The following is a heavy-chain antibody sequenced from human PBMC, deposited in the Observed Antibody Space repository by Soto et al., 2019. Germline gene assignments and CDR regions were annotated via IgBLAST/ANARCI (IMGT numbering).Heavy chain of an antibody. D-gene: IGHD6-19*01. J-gene: IGHJ6*02. V-gene: IGHV3-30-3*01. CDR3: ARLPGALVAVLYIHPLDGREAMSDVDV. CDR2: ISFDGSNK. CDR1: GFTFNYYP. Sequence: QMQLVESGGGVVQPGESLRLSCAASGFTFNYYPMHWVRQTPGKGLEWVAVISFDGSNKYYADSVKGRFTISRDNSKNMLYLQMNSLRAEDAAVYYCARLPGALVAVLYIHPLDGREAMSDVDVWGQGTTVSVSS.